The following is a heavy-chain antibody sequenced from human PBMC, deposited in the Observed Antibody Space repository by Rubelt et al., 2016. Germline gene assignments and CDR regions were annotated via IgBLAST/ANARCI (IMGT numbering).Heavy chain of an antibody. V-gene: IGHV2-70*15. CDR2: IDWDDDK. CDR1: GFSLSTSGMC. Sequence: QVTLRESGPALVKPTQTLTLTCTFSGFSLSTSGMCVSWIRQPPGKALEWIARIDWDDDKYYSTSLKTRHSMSKASAEKQGGLKMTSMDPVGAATYDCALTEYDFWSGQQSLYLDYWGQGTLVTVSS. CDR3: ALTEYDFWSGQQSLYLDY. D-gene: IGHD3-3*01. J-gene: IGHJ4*02.